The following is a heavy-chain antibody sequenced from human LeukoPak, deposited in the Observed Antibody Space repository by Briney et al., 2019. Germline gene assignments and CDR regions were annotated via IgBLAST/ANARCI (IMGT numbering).Heavy chain of an antibody. CDR2: IYSGGST. V-gene: IGHV3-53*01. Sequence: GGSLRLXCAASGFTVSSNYMSWVRQAPGKGLEWVSVIYSGGSTYYADSVKGRFTISRDNSRDTLYLQMNSLRAEDTAVYYCAKGYYDYVWGSYYFDYWGQGTLVTVSS. CDR1: GFTVSSNY. CDR3: AKGYYDYVWGSYYFDY. J-gene: IGHJ4*02. D-gene: IGHD3-16*01.